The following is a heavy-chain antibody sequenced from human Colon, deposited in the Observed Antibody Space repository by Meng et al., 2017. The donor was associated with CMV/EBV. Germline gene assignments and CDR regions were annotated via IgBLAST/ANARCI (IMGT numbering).Heavy chain of an antibody. D-gene: IGHD2-15*01. CDR1: GFTFSTYS. CDR3: AGDRFDCSGESCYSGGLNYYYYALDA. CDR2: ISSSGSYI. Sequence: GGSLRLSCAASGFTFSTYSMSWVRQIPGKGLEWVSSISSSGSYISYADSVKGRFTISRDNAKNSLLLQMNSLRAEDTAVYYCAGDRFDCSGESCYSGGLNYYYYALDAWGQGTTVTVSS. V-gene: IGHV3-21*01. J-gene: IGHJ6*02.